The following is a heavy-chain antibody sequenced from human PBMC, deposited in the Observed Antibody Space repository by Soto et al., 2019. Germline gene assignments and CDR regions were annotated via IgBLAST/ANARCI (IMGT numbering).Heavy chain of an antibody. Sequence: SETLSLTCTVSGGSISSSSYYWGWIRQPPGKGLEWIGSIYYSGSTYYNPSLKSRVTISVDTSKNQFSLKLSSVTAADTAVYYCARLISVVVVAAPRGWGQGTLVTVSS. CDR3: ARLISVVVVAAPRG. V-gene: IGHV4-39*01. CDR2: IYYSGST. D-gene: IGHD2-15*01. J-gene: IGHJ4*02. CDR1: GGSISSSSYY.